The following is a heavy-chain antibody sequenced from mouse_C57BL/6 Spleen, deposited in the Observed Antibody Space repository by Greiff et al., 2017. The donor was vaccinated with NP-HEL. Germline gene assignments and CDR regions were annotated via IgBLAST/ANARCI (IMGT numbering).Heavy chain of an antibody. D-gene: IGHD1-1*01. J-gene: IGHJ4*01. Sequence: DVKLVESGGGLVKPGGSLKLSCAASGFTFSDYGMHWVRQAPEKGLEWVAYISSGSSTIYYADTVKGRFTISRDNAKNTLFLQMTSLRSEDTAMYYCAIQPHYYGSSYTAMDYWGQGTSVTVSS. CDR3: AIQPHYYGSSYTAMDY. CDR1: GFTFSDYG. CDR2: ISSGSSTI. V-gene: IGHV5-17*01.